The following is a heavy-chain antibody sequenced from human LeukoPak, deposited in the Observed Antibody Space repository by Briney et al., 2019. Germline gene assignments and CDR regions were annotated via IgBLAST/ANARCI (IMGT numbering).Heavy chain of an antibody. CDR1: AGSISSGGYY. Sequence: PSQTLSLTCTVSAGSISSGGYYWRWIRQHPGKGLEGVGYIYYSGSTYYTPSCKSRLSISVDTSQNQFSLKLSSVTAAGTAVYYCASSRAGYLFDYWGRGTLVSVSS. J-gene: IGHJ4*02. D-gene: IGHD5-24*01. V-gene: IGHV4-31*03. CDR2: IYYSGST. CDR3: ASSRAGYLFDY.